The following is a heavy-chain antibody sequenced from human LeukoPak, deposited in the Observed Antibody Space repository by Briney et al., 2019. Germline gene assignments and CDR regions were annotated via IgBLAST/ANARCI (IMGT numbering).Heavy chain of an antibody. Sequence: GGSLRLSCAASGFTLSGYAMNWVRQAPGKGLEWVSSISTGGTYIYYAESVKGRFTISRDDAKNSLYLQMNGLRAEDTAVYYCARGVKYDNSGFYYLDYWGQGTLVTASS. D-gene: IGHD3-22*01. CDR2: ISTGGTYI. CDR1: GFTLSGYA. V-gene: IGHV3-21*01. CDR3: ARGVKYDNSGFYYLDY. J-gene: IGHJ4*02.